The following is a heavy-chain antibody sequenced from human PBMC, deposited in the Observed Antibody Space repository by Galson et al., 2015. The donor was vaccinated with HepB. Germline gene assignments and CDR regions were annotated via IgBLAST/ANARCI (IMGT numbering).Heavy chain of an antibody. V-gene: IGHV4-59*01. CDR1: GGSISSYY. J-gene: IGHJ4*02. CDR2: IYYSGST. Sequence: LSLTCTVSGGSISSYYWSWIRQPPGKGLEWIGYIYYSGSTNYNPSLKSRVTISVDTSKNQFSLKLSSVTAADTAVYYCARGAVEAADYWGQGTLVTVSS. D-gene: IGHD6-19*01. CDR3: ARGAVEAADY.